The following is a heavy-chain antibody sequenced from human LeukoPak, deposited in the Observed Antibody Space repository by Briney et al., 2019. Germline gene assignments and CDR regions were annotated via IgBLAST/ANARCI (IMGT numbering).Heavy chain of an antibody. CDR2: VWSEGIDR. CDR3: ANYGDYQYFDY. Sequence: GGSLRLSCAASGFSIRTYDMHWVRQPPGKGLEWVAVVWSEGIDRVYADSVKGRIAVYKDNSMNTLYLQMNSLKTDDTAVYYCANYGDYQYFDYWGQGTPVTVSS. D-gene: IGHD4-17*01. CDR1: GFSIRTYD. V-gene: IGHV3-30*02. J-gene: IGHJ4*02.